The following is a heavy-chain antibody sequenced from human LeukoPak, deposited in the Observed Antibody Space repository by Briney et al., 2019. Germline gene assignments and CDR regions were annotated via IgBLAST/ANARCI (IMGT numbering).Heavy chain of an antibody. CDR3: ARRGTSMFRGVHMGPHDGFDI. Sequence: GESLKISCKISGYRLTDNWIGWVRQVPGKGLEWMGLIYPGDSDARYSPSFQGQVTFSVDMSISTAYLQLSGLRASDTAMYYCARRGTSMFRGVHMGPHDGFDIWGQGTMVTVSS. V-gene: IGHV5-51*01. D-gene: IGHD3-10*01. J-gene: IGHJ3*02. CDR1: GYRLTDNW. CDR2: IYPGDSDA.